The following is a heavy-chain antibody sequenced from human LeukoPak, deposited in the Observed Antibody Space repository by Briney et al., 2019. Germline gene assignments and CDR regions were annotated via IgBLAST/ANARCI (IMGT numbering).Heavy chain of an antibody. CDR1: GFTFSSYG. J-gene: IGHJ3*02. V-gene: IGHV3-21*06. Sequence: TGGSLRLSCAVSGFTFSSYGMSWVRQAPGKGLEWVSSIATSSDYIYYAGSLKGRFTISRDNAKNSLYLHMNSLRPDDTAVYYCARGRSITILRGVAISDGLDIWGQGTKVTVS. CDR3: ARGRSITILRGVAISDGLDI. D-gene: IGHD3-10*01. CDR2: IATSSDYI.